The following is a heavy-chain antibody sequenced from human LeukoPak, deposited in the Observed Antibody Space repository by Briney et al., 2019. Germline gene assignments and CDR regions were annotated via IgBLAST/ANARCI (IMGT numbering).Heavy chain of an antibody. V-gene: IGHV3-NL1*01. CDR1: GFTFSSYA. D-gene: IGHD1-26*01. CDR2: IGTGGNRK. CDR3: AKGGLGAYYRYGMDV. Sequence: QPGGSLRLSCAASGFTFSSYAMHWVRQAPGKGLEWVSSIGTGGNRKEYVDSVKGRFTISRDNSENTVFLQMNSLRAEDTAVYHCAKGGLGAYYRYGMDVWGQGTTVTVSS. J-gene: IGHJ6*02.